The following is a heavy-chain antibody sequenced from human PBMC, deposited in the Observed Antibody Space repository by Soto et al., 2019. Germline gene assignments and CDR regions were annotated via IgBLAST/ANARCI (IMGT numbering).Heavy chain of an antibody. D-gene: IGHD3-3*01. CDR3: ARGHYDYWSGYFATIDY. CDR1: GDSVTSHY. CDR2: IHYTGIT. V-gene: IGHV4-59*08. Sequence: SETLSLTCSFSGDSVTSHYLTWIRQSPEKGLEWIGYIHYTGITKYNPSLKSRVTISADTSKNQFSLKLSSVTAADTAVYYCARGHYDYWSGYFATIDYWGQGTRVTVSS. J-gene: IGHJ4*02.